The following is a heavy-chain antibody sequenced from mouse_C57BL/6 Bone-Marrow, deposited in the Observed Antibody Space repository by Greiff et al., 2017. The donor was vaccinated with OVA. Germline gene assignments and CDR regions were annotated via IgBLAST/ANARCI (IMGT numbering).Heavy chain of an antibody. CDR3: GGGSSYEGAMDY. CDR1: GYAFSSYW. J-gene: IGHJ4*01. D-gene: IGHD1-1*01. V-gene: IGHV1-80*01. CDR2: IYPGDGDT. Sequence: QVQLQQSGAELVKPGASVKISCKASGYAFSSYWMNWVKQRPGKGLEWIGQIYPGDGDTNYNGKFKGKATLTADKSSSTAYMQLSSLTSEDSAVYFCGGGSSYEGAMDYWGQGTSVTVSS.